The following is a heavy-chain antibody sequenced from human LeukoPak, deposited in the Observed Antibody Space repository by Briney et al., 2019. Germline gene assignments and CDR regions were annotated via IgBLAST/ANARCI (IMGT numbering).Heavy chain of an antibody. CDR2: IIPIFSTT. D-gene: IGHD2-8*01. CDR3: ARRYCTNGVCYHDRGAFDI. V-gene: IGHV1-69*06. J-gene: IGHJ3*02. Sequence: SVKVSCKTSGGTFSSDIISWVRQAPGQGLEWMGEIIPIFSTTNYAQKFQGRVTITADKSTSTAYMELSSLRSEDTAMYYCARRYCTNGVCYHDRGAFDIWGQGTMVTVSS. CDR1: GGTFSSDI.